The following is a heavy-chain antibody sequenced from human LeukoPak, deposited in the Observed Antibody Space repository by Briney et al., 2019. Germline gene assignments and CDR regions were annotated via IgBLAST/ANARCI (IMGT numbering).Heavy chain of an antibody. CDR3: AKGTTVTTYYYYGMDV. D-gene: IGHD4-11*01. CDR1: GGSISSSNW. J-gene: IGHJ6*02. V-gene: IGHV4-4*02. CDR2: IYRSGST. Sequence: PSETLSPTCAVSGGSISSSNWWSWVRQPPGKGLEWIGEIYRSGSTNYNPSHKSRVTISVDKSKNQFSLKLSSVTAADTAVYYCAKGTTVTTYYYYGMDVWGQGTTVTVSS.